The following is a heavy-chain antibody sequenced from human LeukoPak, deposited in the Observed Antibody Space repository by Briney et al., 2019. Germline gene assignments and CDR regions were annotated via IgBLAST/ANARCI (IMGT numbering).Heavy chain of an antibody. CDR1: GFTFSSYW. Sequence: PGGSLRLSCATSGFTFSSYWMNWVRQAPGKGLEWVANIKQDGSEKYYVDSVKGRFTISRDNTKNSLYLQMNSLRAEDTAVYYCAGGSGWLIDYWGQGTLVTVSS. CDR2: IKQDGSEK. V-gene: IGHV3-7*01. CDR3: AGGSGWLIDY. D-gene: IGHD6-19*01. J-gene: IGHJ4*02.